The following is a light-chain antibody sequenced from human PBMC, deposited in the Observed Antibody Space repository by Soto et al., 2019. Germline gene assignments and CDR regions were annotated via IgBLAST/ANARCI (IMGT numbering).Light chain of an antibody. CDR2: GAS. Sequence: DIEMTQSPSTLSASVGDRVTITCRASDTIGTWLAWYQQKPGKAPNLLIYGASTLESGVPSRFSGRGYGTECTLTISSLQPDDFATNYGQQYNSYSWTFGQGTKVEI. J-gene: IGKJ1*01. V-gene: IGKV1-5*01. CDR3: QQYNSYSWT. CDR1: DTIGTW.